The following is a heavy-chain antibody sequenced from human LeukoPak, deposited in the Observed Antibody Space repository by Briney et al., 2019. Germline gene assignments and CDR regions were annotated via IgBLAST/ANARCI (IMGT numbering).Heavy chain of an antibody. V-gene: IGHV3-21*01. CDR3: ARLTGDYGDY. Sequence: GGSLRLSCAASGFTFSSYSMNWVRQAPGKGLEWVSSISSGSSYIYYADSVKGRFTISRENAKNSLYLQMDSLRAEDTAVYYCARLTGDYGDYWGQGTLVTVSS. D-gene: IGHD3-10*01. CDR1: GFTFSSYS. CDR2: ISSGSSYI. J-gene: IGHJ4*02.